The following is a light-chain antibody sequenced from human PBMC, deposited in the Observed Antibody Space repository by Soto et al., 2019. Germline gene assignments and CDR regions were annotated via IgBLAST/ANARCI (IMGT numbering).Light chain of an antibody. Sequence: YELTQPPSVSVAPGKRARITCGGNNIGSKSVHWYQQKPGQAPVLVIYYDSDRPSGIPERFSGSNSGNTTTLTISRVEAGDEADYYCQVWDSSSDHRGYVFGTGTKVTVL. J-gene: IGLJ1*01. CDR1: NIGSKS. V-gene: IGLV3-21*04. CDR3: QVWDSSSDHRGYV. CDR2: YDS.